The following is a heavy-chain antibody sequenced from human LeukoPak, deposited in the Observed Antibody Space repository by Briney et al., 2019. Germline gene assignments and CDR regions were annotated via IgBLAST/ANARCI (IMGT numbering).Heavy chain of an antibody. Sequence: GGSLRLSCAASGFTFSSYGMHWVRQAPGKGLEWVAVIWYDGSNKYYADSVKGRFTISRDNAKNTLYLQMNSLRAEDTAVYYCARGGGILWPLDYWGQGTLVTVSS. V-gene: IGHV3-33*01. J-gene: IGHJ4*02. CDR2: IWYDGSNK. CDR1: GFTFSSYG. D-gene: IGHD2-21*01. CDR3: ARGGGILWPLDY.